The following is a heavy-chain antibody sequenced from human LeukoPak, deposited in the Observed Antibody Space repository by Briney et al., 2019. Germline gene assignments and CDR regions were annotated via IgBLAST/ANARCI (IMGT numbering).Heavy chain of an antibody. CDR3: ARWGKYSASEKHDY. CDR2: IKQDGSEK. D-gene: IGHD5-12*01. J-gene: IGHJ4*02. CDR1: GFTFSTYW. V-gene: IGHV3-7*01. Sequence: GGSLRLSCAVSGFTFSTYWMTWVRQAPGKGLEWVANIKQDGSEKYYVDSVKGRFTISRDNAKNSLYLQMNSLRVEDTAVYYCARWGKYSASEKHDYWGQGTLVTVSS.